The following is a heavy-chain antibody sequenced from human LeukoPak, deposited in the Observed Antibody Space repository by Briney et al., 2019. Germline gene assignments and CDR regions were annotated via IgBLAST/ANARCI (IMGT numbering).Heavy chain of an antibody. V-gene: IGHV4-59*01. CDR3: ARTARMGYCSSTSCLPWGGRRYDYYYYMDV. CDR2: IYYSGST. J-gene: IGHJ6*03. Sequence: TSETLSLTCTVSGGSISSYYWSWIRQPPGKGLEWIGYIYYSGSTNYNPSLKSRVTISVDTSKNQFSLKLSSVTAADTAVYYCARTARMGYCSSTSCLPWGGRRYDYYYYMDVWGKGTTVTVSS. CDR1: GGSISSYY. D-gene: IGHD2-2*01.